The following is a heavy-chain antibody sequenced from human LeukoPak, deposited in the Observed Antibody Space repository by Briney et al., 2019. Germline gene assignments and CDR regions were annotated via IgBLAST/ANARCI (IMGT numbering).Heavy chain of an antibody. CDR1: GGTFSGYY. V-gene: IGHV4-34*01. CDR3: ARGPGITIFGVVRRADY. D-gene: IGHD3-3*01. J-gene: IGHJ4*02. CDR2: INHSGST. Sequence: PSETLSLTCAVYGGTFSGYYWSWIRQPPGKGLEWIGEINHSGSTNYTPSLKSRVTISVDTSKNQFSLKLSSVTAADTAVYYCARGPGITIFGVVRRADYWGQGTLVTVSS.